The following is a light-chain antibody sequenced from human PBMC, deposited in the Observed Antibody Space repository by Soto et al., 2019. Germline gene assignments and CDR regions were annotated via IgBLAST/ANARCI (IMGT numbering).Light chain of an antibody. V-gene: IGKV3-20*01. J-gene: IGKJ2*01. Sequence: EIVLTQSPGTLSLSPGERATLSCRASQSVSSSYLAWYQQKPGQAHRLLIYGASSRATGIPDRFSGSGSGTYFTITISRLEHEDFAVYYCQQNGSSLYTFGQGTKLEIK. CDR2: GAS. CDR1: QSVSSSY. CDR3: QQNGSSLYT.